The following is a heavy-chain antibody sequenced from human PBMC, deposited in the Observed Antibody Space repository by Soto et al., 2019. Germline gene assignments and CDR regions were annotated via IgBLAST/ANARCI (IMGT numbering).Heavy chain of an antibody. CDR3: AKGFLCRDYYDSSGPSFDY. V-gene: IGHV3-9*01. CDR1: GFTFDDYA. CDR2: ISWNSGSI. D-gene: IGHD3-22*01. Sequence: GGSLRLSCAASGFTFDDYAMDWVRQAPGKGLEWVSGISWNSGSIGYADSVKGRFTISRDNAKNSLYLQMNSLRAEDTALYYCAKGFLCRDYYDSSGPSFDYWGQGTLVTVSS. J-gene: IGHJ4*02.